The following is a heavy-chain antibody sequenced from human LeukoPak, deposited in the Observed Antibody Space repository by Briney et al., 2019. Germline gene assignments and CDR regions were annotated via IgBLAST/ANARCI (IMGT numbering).Heavy chain of an antibody. V-gene: IGHV3-53*01. CDR3: ARGYYYDSRAFDY. J-gene: IGHJ4*02. CDR1: GFTVSRNY. D-gene: IGHD3-22*01. CDR2: IYSGGST. Sequence: PGGSLRLSCAASGFTVSRNYMSWVRQAPGQGLEWVSVIYSGGSTYYADSVKGRFTISRDNSKNTLYLQMNSLRAEDTVVYYCARGYYYDSRAFDYWGQGTLVTVSS.